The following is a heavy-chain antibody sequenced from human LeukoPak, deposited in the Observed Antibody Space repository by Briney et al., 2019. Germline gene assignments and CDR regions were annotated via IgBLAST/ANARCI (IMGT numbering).Heavy chain of an antibody. CDR3: ARGLRFLDG. D-gene: IGHD3-3*01. CDR1: GFTFSSYW. J-gene: IGHJ4*02. Sequence: PGGSLRLSCAASGFTFSSYWMSWVRQAPGKGLEWVATVSYDGTDTSYADSVKGRFAIFRDNSKNTLYLQMNSLRTEDTAVYYCARGLRFLDGWGQGTVVTVSS. V-gene: IGHV3-30*09. CDR2: VSYDGTDT.